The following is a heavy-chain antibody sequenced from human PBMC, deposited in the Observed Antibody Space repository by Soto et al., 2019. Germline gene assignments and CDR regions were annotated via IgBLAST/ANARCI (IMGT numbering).Heavy chain of an antibody. D-gene: IGHD3-16*02. CDR2: ISGSGGST. Sequence: GGSLRLSYAASGFTFSSYAMSWVRQAPGKGLEWVSAISGSGGSTYYADSVKGRFTISRDNSKNTLYLQMNSLRAEDTAVYYCAKDRDYIWGSYRYKADYYFDYWGQGTLVTVSS. V-gene: IGHV3-23*01. J-gene: IGHJ4*02. CDR1: GFTFSSYA. CDR3: AKDRDYIWGSYRYKADYYFDY.